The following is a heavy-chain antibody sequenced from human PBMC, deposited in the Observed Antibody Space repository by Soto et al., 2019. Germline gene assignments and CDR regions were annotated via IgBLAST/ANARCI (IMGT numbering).Heavy chain of an antibody. CDR2: IYYSGSS. V-gene: IGHV4-61*05. CDR1: GGSISRSNQY. D-gene: IGHD3-10*01. Sequence: PSETLSLTCSVSGGSISRSNQYWGWIRQPPGKGLEWIGDIYYSGSSSYNPSLKSRVTISVDKSKNQFSLKLSSVTAADTAVYYCARVVQGIDYWGQGTLVTVSS. J-gene: IGHJ4*02. CDR3: ARVVQGIDY.